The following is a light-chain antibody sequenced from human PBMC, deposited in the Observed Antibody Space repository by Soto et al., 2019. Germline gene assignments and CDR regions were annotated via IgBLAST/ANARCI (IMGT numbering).Light chain of an antibody. CDR2: DTS. J-gene: IGKJ5*01. CDR1: QSVSIK. Sequence: EVVLTQSPATLSVSPGERATLSCRASQSVSIKLAWYQQKPGQAPRLLIYDTSTRATGIPARFSGSGSGTEFTLTISSLQSEDLAVYYCQQYNKWPPITVGQGTRLEIK. V-gene: IGKV3-15*01. CDR3: QQYNKWPPIT.